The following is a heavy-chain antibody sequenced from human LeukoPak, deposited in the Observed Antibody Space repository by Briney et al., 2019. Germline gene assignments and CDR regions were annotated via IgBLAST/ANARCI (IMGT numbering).Heavy chain of an antibody. V-gene: IGHV1-8*01. Sequence: ASVKVSCKASVYTFTSYNINWVRQAIGRGVEWMGWMVRNSGKTGYAQKSQGRVSMTTDPSISTAHMELSRPRYEDTAGHYCARGPLDAVFGVSTEDWGQGTTVTVSS. D-gene: IGHD3-10*02. J-gene: IGHJ6*02. CDR2: MVRNSGKT. CDR3: ARGPLDAVFGVSTED. CDR1: VYTFTSYN.